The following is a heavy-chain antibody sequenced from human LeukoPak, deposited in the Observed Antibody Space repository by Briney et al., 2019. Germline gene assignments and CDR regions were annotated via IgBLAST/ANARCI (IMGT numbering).Heavy chain of an antibody. V-gene: IGHV5-51*01. CDR1: GYSFTDYW. J-gene: IGHJ5*02. CDR2: IYPDDSDT. CDR3: ATVDSPNGFDP. D-gene: IGHD4-23*01. Sequence: GESLKISCKASGYSFTDYWIGWVRQMPGKGLEWMGIIYPDDSDTRYSPSSQGQVTMSADKSINTAYLQWSSLKASDTAMYYCATVDSPNGFDPWGQGTLVTVSS.